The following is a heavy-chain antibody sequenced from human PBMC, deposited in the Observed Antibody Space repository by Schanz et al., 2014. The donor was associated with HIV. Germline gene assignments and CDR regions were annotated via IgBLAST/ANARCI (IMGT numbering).Heavy chain of an antibody. CDR1: CCTFFSPP. V-gene: IGHV3-49*05. CDR2: IRSKAYGGTT. Sequence: EVQLVESGGGLVKPGRSLLPSFTASCCTFFSPPMSWFRQAPGKGLEWVGFIRSKAYGGTTGYAASVKGRFIISRDDSNNIAYLEVNSLKTEDTAVYYCSRVVTRWFGEREEGREVWGQGTTVTVSS. J-gene: IGHJ6*02. CDR3: SRVVTRWFGEREEGREV. D-gene: IGHD3-10*01.